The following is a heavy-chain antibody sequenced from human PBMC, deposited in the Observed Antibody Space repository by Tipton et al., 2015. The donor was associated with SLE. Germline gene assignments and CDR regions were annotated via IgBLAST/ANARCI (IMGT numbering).Heavy chain of an antibody. CDR1: GFTFSTYA. CDR2: ISYDGSDK. J-gene: IGHJ4*02. D-gene: IGHD6-19*01. V-gene: IGHV3-30*04. Sequence: SLRLSCAASGFTFSTYAMHWVRQAPGKGLELLAIISYDGSDKYYADFVRGRFTISRDNSNNTLYLQMNSLRSEDTALYYCAKDRRKGSGWFRGFGNWGQGTLVTVSS. CDR3: AKDRRKGSGWFRGFGN.